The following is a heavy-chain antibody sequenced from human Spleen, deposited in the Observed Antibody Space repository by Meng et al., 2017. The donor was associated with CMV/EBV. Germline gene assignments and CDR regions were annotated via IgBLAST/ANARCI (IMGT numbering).Heavy chain of an antibody. J-gene: IGHJ6*02. V-gene: IGHV1-2*02. CDR3: ARVLSLRGAVAGLSYYYGMDV. CDR1: GYSFTTYG. Sequence: ASVKVSCKASGYSFTTYGISWVRQAPGQGLEWMGWINPNSGGTNYAQKFQGRVTMTRDTSISTAYMELSRLRSDDTAVYYCARVLSLRGAVAGLSYYYGMDVWGQGTTVTVSS. CDR2: INPNSGGT. D-gene: IGHD6-19*01.